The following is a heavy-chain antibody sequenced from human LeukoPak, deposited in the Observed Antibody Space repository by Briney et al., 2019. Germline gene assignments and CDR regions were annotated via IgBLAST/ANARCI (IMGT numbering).Heavy chain of an antibody. Sequence: GASVKVSCKASGYTFTSYGISWVRQAPGQGLEWMGWISPYNGNTKYAQNFQGRVTMTTDTSTNTAYMELRSLRSDDTAVYYCARERNDYGNYVEAFDVWGQGTMVAVSS. CDR3: ARERNDYGNYVEAFDV. CDR2: ISPYNGNT. V-gene: IGHV1-18*01. CDR1: GYTFTSYG. D-gene: IGHD4-11*01. J-gene: IGHJ3*01.